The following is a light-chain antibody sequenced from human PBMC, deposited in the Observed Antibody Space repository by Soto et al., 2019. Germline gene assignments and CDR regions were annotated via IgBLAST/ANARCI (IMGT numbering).Light chain of an antibody. CDR2: EVS. CDR1: SSDVGGYNY. V-gene: IGLV2-14*01. CDR3: SSYTSSSPYV. Sequence: SVLTQPGSVSGSPGQAVTISCTGTSSDVGGYNYVSWYQQHPGKAPKLMIYEVSNRPLGVSNRFSGSKSGNTASLTISGLQAEDEADYYCSSYTSSSPYVFGTGTKVTVL. J-gene: IGLJ1*01.